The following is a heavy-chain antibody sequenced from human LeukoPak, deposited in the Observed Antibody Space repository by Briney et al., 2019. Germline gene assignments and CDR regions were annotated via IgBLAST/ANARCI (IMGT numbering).Heavy chain of an antibody. D-gene: IGHD3-16*02. CDR3: ARIQEYYDYVWESYRPNYFDY. CDR1: GYTFTGYY. CDR2: INPNSGGT. Sequence: ASVKVSCKASGYTFTGYYMHWVRQAPGQGLEWMGWINPNSGGTNYAQKFQGRVTMTRDTSTSTVHMELSSLRSEDTAVYYCARIQEYYDYVWESYRPNYFDYWGQGTLVTVSS. J-gene: IGHJ4*02. V-gene: IGHV1-2*02.